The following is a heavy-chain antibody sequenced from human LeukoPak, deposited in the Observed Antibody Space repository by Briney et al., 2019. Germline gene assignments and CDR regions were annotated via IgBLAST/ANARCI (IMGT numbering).Heavy chain of an antibody. CDR2: IYYSGST. J-gene: IGHJ6*03. CDR1: GGSISSSSYY. D-gene: IGHD6-13*01. CDR3: ARTTEAHSWRTRYYDYYMDV. V-gene: IGHV4-39*07. Sequence: SETLSLTCTVSGGSISSSSYYWGWIRQPLGKGLEWIGSIYYSGSTNYNPSLKSRVTISVDTSKNQFSLKLSSVTAADTAVYYCARTTEAHSWRTRYYDYYMDVWGKGTTVTVSS.